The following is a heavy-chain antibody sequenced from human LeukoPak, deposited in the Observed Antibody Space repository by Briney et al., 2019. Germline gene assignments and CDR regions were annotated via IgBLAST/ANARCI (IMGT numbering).Heavy chain of an antibody. CDR1: GFTFSSYG. D-gene: IGHD2-2*01. Sequence: PGGSLRLSCAASGFTFSSYGMHWVRQAPGKGLEWVAVISYDGSNKYYADSVKGRFTISRDNSKNTLDLQMNSLRAEDTAVYYCAKSGYQLLAGNWFGPWGQGTLVTVSS. J-gene: IGHJ5*02. CDR2: ISYDGSNK. CDR3: AKSGYQLLAGNWFGP. V-gene: IGHV3-30*18.